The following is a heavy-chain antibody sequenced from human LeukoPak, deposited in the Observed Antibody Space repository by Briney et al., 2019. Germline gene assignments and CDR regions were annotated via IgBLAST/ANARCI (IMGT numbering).Heavy chain of an antibody. CDR2: IKRDGSEK. D-gene: IGHD1-14*01. V-gene: IGHV3-7*03. CDR1: GFTFSSYW. J-gene: IGHJ4*02. Sequence: PGGSLRLSCAASGFTFSSYWMSWVRQAPGKGLEWVAIIKRDGSEKYYMDSVKGRFTISRDNAEKSLYLQMNSLRAADTAVYYCATSRTSDYWGQGTLVTVSS. CDR3: ATSRTSDY.